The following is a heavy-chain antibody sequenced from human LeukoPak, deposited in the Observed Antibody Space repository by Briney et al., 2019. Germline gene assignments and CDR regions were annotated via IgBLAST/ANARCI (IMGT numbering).Heavy chain of an antibody. D-gene: IGHD6-19*01. V-gene: IGHV1-69*04. CDR2: IIPILGIA. Sequence: SVKVSCKASGGTFSSYAISWVRQAPGQGLEWMGRIIPILGIANYAQKFQGRATITADKSTSTAYMELSSLRSEDTAVYYCASSISSGWPPSVDYWGQGTLVTVSS. J-gene: IGHJ4*02. CDR3: ASSISSGWPPSVDY. CDR1: GGTFSSYA.